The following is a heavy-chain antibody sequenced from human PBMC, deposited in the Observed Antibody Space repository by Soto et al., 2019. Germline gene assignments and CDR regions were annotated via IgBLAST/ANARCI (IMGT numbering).Heavy chain of an antibody. D-gene: IGHD3-3*01. J-gene: IGHJ6*02. CDR1: GFTVSSNY. CDR2: IYSGGST. CDR3: ARVLEGYYYGMDV. V-gene: IGHV3-53*04. Sequence: PGGSLRLSCAASGFTVSSNYMSWVRQAPGKGLEWVSVIYSGGSTYYADSVKGRFTISRHNSKNALYLQMNSLRAEDTAVYYCARVLEGYYYGMDVWGQGTTVTVSS.